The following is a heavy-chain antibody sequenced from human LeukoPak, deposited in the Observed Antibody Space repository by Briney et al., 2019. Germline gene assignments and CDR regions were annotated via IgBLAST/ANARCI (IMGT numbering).Heavy chain of an antibody. Sequence: PGGSLRLSCAASGFTFSSYAMSWVRQAPGKGLEWVSAISGSGGSTYYADSVKGRFTISRDNSKNTLYLQMNSLRAEDTAVYYCAKVLDYGDYWRGRNLYYGGQGTLVTVSS. CDR1: GFTFSSYA. D-gene: IGHD4-17*01. CDR2: ISGSGGST. J-gene: IGHJ4*02. CDR3: AKVLDYGDYWRGRNLYY. V-gene: IGHV3-23*01.